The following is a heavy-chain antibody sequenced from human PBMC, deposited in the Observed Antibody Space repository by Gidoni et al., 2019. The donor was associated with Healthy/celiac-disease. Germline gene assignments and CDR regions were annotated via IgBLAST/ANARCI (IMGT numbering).Heavy chain of an antibody. D-gene: IGHD2-15*01. CDR1: GFTVSSNY. Sequence: EVQLVASGGGLVQPGGSLRLSCAASGFTVSSNYMSWVRQAPGKGLEWVSVIYSGGSTYYADSVKGRFTISRDNSKNTLYLQMNSLRAEDTAVYYCASRYCSGGSCYFDYWGQGTLVTVSS. CDR3: ASRYCSGGSCYFDY. V-gene: IGHV3-66*01. CDR2: IYSGGST. J-gene: IGHJ4*02.